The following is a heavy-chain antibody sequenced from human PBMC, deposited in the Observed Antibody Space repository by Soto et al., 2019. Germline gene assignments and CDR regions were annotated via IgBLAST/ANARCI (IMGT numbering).Heavy chain of an antibody. J-gene: IGHJ6*02. D-gene: IGHD2-15*01. CDR3: AQGSGYCSGGSCYHDYYYYGMDV. V-gene: IGHV3-74*01. CDR1: GFTFSSYW. CDR2: INSDGSST. Sequence: GGSLRLSCAASGFTFSSYWMHWVRQAPGKGLVWVSRINSDGSSTSYADSVKGRFTISRDNAKSTLYLQMNSLRAEDTAVYYCAQGSGYCSGGSCYHDYYYYGMDVWGQGTTVTVSS.